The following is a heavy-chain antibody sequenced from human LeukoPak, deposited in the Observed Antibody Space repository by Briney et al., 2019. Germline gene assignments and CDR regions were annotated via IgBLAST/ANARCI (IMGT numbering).Heavy chain of an antibody. CDR2: IYSGGST. CDR3: ARESRDGYNFDY. Sequence: GGSLRLSCAASGFIVSSNYMSWVRQAPGKGLEWVSVIYSGGSTYYADSVKGRFTISRDNSKNTLYLQMNSLRAEDTAVYYCARESRDGYNFDYWGQGTLVTVSS. V-gene: IGHV3-53*01. D-gene: IGHD5-24*01. J-gene: IGHJ4*02. CDR1: GFIVSSNY.